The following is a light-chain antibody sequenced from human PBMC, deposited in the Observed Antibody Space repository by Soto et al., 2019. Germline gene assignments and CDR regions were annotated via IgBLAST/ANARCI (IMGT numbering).Light chain of an antibody. V-gene: IGKV2-28*01. CDR3: MQALQTPWT. Sequence: DIVMTQSPLSLPVTPGEPASISCRSSQSLLHSNGYNYLDWYLQKPGQSPQLLIYLGSNRASGVPDRFSGSGSGTDFTLKISRVEAEDVGVYDCMQALQTPWTF. CDR1: QSLLHSNGYNY. J-gene: IGKJ1*01. CDR2: LGS.